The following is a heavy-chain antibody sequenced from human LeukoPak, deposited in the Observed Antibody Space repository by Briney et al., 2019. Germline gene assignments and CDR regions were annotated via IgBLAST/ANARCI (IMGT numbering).Heavy chain of an antibody. Sequence: ASVKVSCKASGYTFTSYGISWVRQAPGQGLEWMGWISAYNGNTNYAQKLQGRVTMTTDTSTSTAYMELRSLRSDDTAVYYCARQGGVVPAAPRRNWFDPWGQGALVTVSS. CDR3: ARQGGVVPAAPRRNWFDP. V-gene: IGHV1-18*01. CDR2: ISAYNGNT. CDR1: GYTFTSYG. D-gene: IGHD2-2*01. J-gene: IGHJ5*02.